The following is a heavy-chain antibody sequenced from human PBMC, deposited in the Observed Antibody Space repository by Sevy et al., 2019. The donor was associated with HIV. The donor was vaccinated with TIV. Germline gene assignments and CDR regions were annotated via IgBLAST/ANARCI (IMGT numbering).Heavy chain of an antibody. Sequence: ASVKVSCKASGGTFSSYGISWVRQAPGQGLEWMEGIIPILGTVNYAQKSQGRVTITADESTKTAYMELSSLRSEDTAVYYCARGGGNGWYYFDYWGQETLVTVSS. CDR1: GGTFSSYG. CDR2: IIPILGTV. V-gene: IGHV1-69*13. J-gene: IGHJ4*02. CDR3: ARGGGNGWYYFDY. D-gene: IGHD6-19*01.